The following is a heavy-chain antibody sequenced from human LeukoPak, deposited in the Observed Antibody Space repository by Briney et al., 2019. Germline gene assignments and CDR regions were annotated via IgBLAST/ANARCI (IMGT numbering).Heavy chain of an antibody. V-gene: IGHV1-69*05. J-gene: IGHJ3*02. D-gene: IGHD4-17*01. CDR2: IIPIFGTA. Sequence: SVKVSCKASGGTFSSYAISWVRQAPGQGLEWMGGIIPIFGTANYAQKFQGRVTITTDESTSTAYMELSSLRSEDTAVYYCATRNFGDYGAFDIWGQGTMVTVSS. CDR3: ATRNFGDYGAFDI. CDR1: GGTFSSYA.